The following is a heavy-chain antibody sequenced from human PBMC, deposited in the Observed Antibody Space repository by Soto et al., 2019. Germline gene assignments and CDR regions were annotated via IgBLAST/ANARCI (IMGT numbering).Heavy chain of an antibody. CDR1: GGSIGNYY. J-gene: IGHJ6*03. CDR2: VYNSGRP. CDR3: ARQPGAITSAFMDV. Sequence: QVQLQESGPGLVKPSETLSLTCTVSGGSIGNYYWSWIRQSPGKGLEWIGYVYNSGRPNYNPSLKSQVSMSLDMSKNPSSPRLSSVTAADTDLYYCARQPGAITSAFMDVWGKGTAVTVSS. V-gene: IGHV4-59*08. D-gene: IGHD3-10*01.